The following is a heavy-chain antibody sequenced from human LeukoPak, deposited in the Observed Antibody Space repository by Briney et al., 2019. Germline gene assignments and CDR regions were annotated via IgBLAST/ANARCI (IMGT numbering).Heavy chain of an antibody. V-gene: IGHV3-33*08. CDR2: IWYDGSNE. Sequence: PGRSLRLSCEASGFTFSSYGIHWVRQAPGKGLEWVAVIWYDGSNEYYADSVKGRFTISRDNSKNTLYLQMNSLRAEDTAVYYCARARNNYDSSGYSALDYWGQGTLVTVSS. J-gene: IGHJ4*02. CDR3: ARARNNYDSSGYSALDY. D-gene: IGHD3-22*01. CDR1: GFTFSSYG.